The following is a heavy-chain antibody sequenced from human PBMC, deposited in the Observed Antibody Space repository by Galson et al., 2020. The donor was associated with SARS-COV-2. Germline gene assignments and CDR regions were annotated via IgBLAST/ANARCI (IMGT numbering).Heavy chain of an antibody. CDR1: GFTFSSYS. D-gene: IGHD6-13*01. J-gene: IGHJ4*02. CDR2: ISSSSSYI. CDR3: ARAGYSSSWYPY. Sequence: GGSLRLSCAASGFTFSSYSMNWVRQAPGKGLEWVSSISSSSSYIYYADSVKGRFTISRDNAKNSPYLQMNSLRAEDTAVYYCARAGYSSSWYPYWGQGTLVTVSS. V-gene: IGHV3-21*01.